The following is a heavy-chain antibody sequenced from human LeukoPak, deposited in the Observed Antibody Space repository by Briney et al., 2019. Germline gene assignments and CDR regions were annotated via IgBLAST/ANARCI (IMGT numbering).Heavy chain of an antibody. D-gene: IGHD6-13*01. CDR3: ARDQGGIAAAGKGETNWFDP. J-gene: IGHJ5*02. CDR1: GFTFSSYG. Sequence: GRSLRLSCAASGFTFSSYGMHWGRQAPGKGLEWVAVIWYDGSNKYYADSVKGRFTISRDNSKNTLYLQMNSLRAEDTAVYYCARDQGGIAAAGKGETNWFDPWGQGTLVTVSS. V-gene: IGHV3-33*01. CDR2: IWYDGSNK.